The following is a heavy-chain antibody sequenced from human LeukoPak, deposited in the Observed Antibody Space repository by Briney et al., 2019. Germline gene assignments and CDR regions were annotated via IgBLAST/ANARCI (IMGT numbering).Heavy chain of an antibody. Sequence: SETPSLTCAVSGGSISSSNWWSWVRQPPGKGLEWIGEIYHSGSTNYNPSLKSRVTISVDKSKNQFSLKLSSVTAADTAVYYCATTGDYYDSSGYLDYWGQGTLVTVSS. CDR2: IYHSGST. V-gene: IGHV4-4*02. J-gene: IGHJ4*02. D-gene: IGHD3-22*01. CDR3: ATTGDYYDSSGYLDY. CDR1: GGSISSSNW.